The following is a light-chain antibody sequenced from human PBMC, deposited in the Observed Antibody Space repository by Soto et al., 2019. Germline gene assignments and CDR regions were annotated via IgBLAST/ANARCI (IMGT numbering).Light chain of an antibody. V-gene: IGKV3-11*01. J-gene: IGKJ1*01. CDR1: QYINTR. CDR3: HQRQSWPRT. Sequence: EIVLTQSPATLSSFPGDRVTLSCRASQYINTRLAWYQHRPGQAPRLLIYQTSLRAAGIPARFSASGSGTDFTLTISDVQPEGFALYYCHQRQSWPRTFGQGTKVDIK. CDR2: QTS.